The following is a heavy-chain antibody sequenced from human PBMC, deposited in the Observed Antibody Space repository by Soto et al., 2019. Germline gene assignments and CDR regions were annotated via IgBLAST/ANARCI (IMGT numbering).Heavy chain of an antibody. CDR1: GFIFNDYY. CDR3: ARDLKAVVNHIHYNHYGLDV. D-gene: IGHD3-22*01. V-gene: IGHV3-11*01. CDR2: ISSGASTI. Sequence: QEQLVESGGGLVKPGGSLRLSCAASGFIFNDYYMSWIRQAPGKGLEWVAYISSGASTISYADSVKGRFTISRDNTKNFLYLQMNSLRAEDTAVYYCARDLKAVVNHIHYNHYGLDVWGQGTTVTVSS. J-gene: IGHJ6*02.